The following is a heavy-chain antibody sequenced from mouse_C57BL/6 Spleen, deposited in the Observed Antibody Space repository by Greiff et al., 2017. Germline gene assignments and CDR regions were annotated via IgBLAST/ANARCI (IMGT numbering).Heavy chain of an antibody. J-gene: IGHJ4*01. V-gene: IGHV5-17*01. CDR2: ISSGSSTI. D-gene: IGHD2-5*01. CDR3: ARDSNYCYAMDY. Sequence: DVHLVESGGGLVKPGGSLKLSCAASGFTFSDYGMHWVRQAPEKGLEWVAYISSGSSTIYYADTVKGRFTIARDNAKNTLFLQMTSLRSEDTAMYYCARDSNYCYAMDYLGQGTSVTVSS. CDR1: GFTFSDYG.